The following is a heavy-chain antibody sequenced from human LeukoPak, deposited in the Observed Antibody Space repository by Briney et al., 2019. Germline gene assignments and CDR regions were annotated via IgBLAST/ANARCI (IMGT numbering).Heavy chain of an antibody. V-gene: IGHV4-34*01. D-gene: IGHD6-19*01. CDR1: GGSFSGYY. CDR3: ARNSSGWFSLSAFDI. CDR2: INHSGST. J-gene: IGHJ3*02. Sequence: SETLSLTCAVYGGSFSGYYWSWIRQPPGKGLEGIGEINHSGSTNYNPSLKSRVTISVDTSKNQFSLKLSSVTAADTAVYYCARNSSGWFSLSAFDIWGQGTMVTVSS.